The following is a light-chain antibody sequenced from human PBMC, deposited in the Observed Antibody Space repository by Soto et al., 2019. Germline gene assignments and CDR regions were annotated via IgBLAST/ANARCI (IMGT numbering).Light chain of an antibody. Sequence: QSVLTQPPSASGTPGQRVTISCSGSRSNTGSNAVNWYQQLPGTAPKLLIYSNNQRPSGVPDRFSGSKSGTSASLAISGLQSEDEAAYYCAAWDDSLNGVVFGGGTQLTVL. CDR3: AAWDDSLNGVV. CDR1: RSNTGSNA. J-gene: IGLJ2*01. CDR2: SNN. V-gene: IGLV1-44*01.